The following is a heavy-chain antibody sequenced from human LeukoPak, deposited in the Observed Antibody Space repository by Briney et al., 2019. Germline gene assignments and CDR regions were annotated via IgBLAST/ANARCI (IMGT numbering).Heavy chain of an antibody. D-gene: IGHD6-13*01. Sequence: GGSLGLSCAASGFTFNTYAMSWLRQAPGKGLEWVSAISGNGGSTFYADSVKGRFTISRDNSKNTLYLQVNSLRAEDTAVYYCAQWYPYFEDWGQGALVSVSS. CDR3: AQWYPYFED. V-gene: IGHV3-23*01. CDR1: GFTFNTYA. CDR2: ISGNGGST. J-gene: IGHJ4*02.